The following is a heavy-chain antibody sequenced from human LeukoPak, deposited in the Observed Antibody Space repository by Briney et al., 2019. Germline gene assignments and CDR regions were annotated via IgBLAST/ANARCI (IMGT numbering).Heavy chain of an antibody. CDR1: GFTFSSYG. CDR3: AKDLRWFGFFDY. V-gene: IGHV3-30*18. CDR2: ISYDGSNK. J-gene: IGHJ4*02. D-gene: IGHD3-10*01. Sequence: GGSLRLSCAASGFTFSSYGMHGVRQASGRGLEGGAVISYDGSNKYYADSVKGRFTISRDNSKNTLYLQMNSLRAEDTAVYYCAKDLRWFGFFDYWGQGTLVTVSS.